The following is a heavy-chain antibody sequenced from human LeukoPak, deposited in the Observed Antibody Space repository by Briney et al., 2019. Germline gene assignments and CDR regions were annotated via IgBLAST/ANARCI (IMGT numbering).Heavy chain of an antibody. V-gene: IGHV4-59*01. D-gene: IGHD7-27*01. CDR1: GGSISSYY. Sequence: SSETLSLTCTVSGGSISSYYWSWIRQPPGKGLEWIGYIYYTGSTSYNPSLKSRVTISADTSKNEFSLKLNSVTAADTAVYYCASRKLGNDYWGQGTLVTVSS. CDR3: ASRKLGNDY. J-gene: IGHJ4*02. CDR2: IYYTGST.